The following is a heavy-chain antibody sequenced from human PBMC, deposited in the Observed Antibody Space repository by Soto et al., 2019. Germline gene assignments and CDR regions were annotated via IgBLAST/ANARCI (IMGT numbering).Heavy chain of an antibody. CDR2: IFHSGST. D-gene: IGHD3-10*01. J-gene: IGHJ5*02. CDR1: GGSISSYY. V-gene: IGHV4-59*01. Sequence: QVQLQESGPGLVKPSETLSLTCTVSGGSISSYYWSWIRQPPGKGLEWIGYIFHSGSTNYNPSLKSRVTISVDTSKNQFSLRLTSVTAADTAVYYCARDVYASGSSVWFDPWGQGTLVTVSS. CDR3: ARDVYASGSSVWFDP.